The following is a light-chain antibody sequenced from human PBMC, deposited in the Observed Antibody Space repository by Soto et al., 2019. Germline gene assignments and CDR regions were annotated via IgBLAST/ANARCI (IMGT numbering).Light chain of an antibody. CDR3: CSYAGNSLWV. J-gene: IGLJ3*02. CDR1: SCDVGGYNY. Sequence: QSALTQPRSVSGSPGQWVTISCTGTSCDVGGYNYVSWYQQHSGKAPKLVIYDVCKRPSGVPDRFSGSKSANTASLTISGLQAEDEAEYYCCSYAGNSLWVFGGGTKLTVL. V-gene: IGLV2-11*01. CDR2: DVC.